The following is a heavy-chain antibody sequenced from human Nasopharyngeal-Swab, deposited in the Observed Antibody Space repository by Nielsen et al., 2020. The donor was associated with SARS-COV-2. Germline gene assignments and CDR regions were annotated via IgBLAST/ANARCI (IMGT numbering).Heavy chain of an antibody. CDR1: GFTFSSYA. CDR3: AKRQLLPTGAFDI. CDR2: ISGSGGST. J-gene: IGHJ3*02. D-gene: IGHD2-2*01. Sequence: GESLKISCAASGFTFSSYAMSWVRQALGKGLEWVSAISGSGGSTYYADSVKGRFTISRDNSKNTLYLQMNSLRAEDTAVYYCAKRQLLPTGAFDIWGQGTMVTVSS. V-gene: IGHV3-23*01.